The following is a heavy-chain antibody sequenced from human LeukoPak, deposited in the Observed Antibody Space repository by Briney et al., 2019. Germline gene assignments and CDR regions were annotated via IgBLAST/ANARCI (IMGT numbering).Heavy chain of an antibody. CDR2: IVVGSGNT. V-gene: IGHV1-58*01. Sequence: GASVKVSCTASGFTFTSSAVQWVRQARGQRLEWIGWIVVGSGNTNYAQKFQERVTITRDMSTSTAYMELSSLRSEDTAVYYCAAGVRSGGMDVWGKGTTVTVSS. CDR3: AAGVRSGGMDV. J-gene: IGHJ6*04. CDR1: GFTFTSSA.